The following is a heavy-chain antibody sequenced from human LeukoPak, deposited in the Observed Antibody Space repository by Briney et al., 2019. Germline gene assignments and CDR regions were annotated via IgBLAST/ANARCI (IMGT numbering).Heavy chain of an antibody. CDR2: INTNTGNP. J-gene: IGHJ4*02. CDR1: GYTFTSYA. D-gene: IGHD6-13*01. Sequence: EASVKVSCTASGYTFTSYAMNWVRQAPGQGHEWMGWINTNTGNPTYAQGFTGRFVFSLDTSVSTAYLQISSLKAEDTAVYYCASPAAGTPAPYYFDYWGQGTLVTVSS. CDR3: ASPAAGTPAPYYFDY. V-gene: IGHV7-4-1*02.